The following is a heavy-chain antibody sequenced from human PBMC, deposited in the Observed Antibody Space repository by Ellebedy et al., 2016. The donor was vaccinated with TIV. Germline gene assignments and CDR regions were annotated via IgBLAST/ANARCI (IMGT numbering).Heavy chain of an antibody. D-gene: IGHD3-10*01. CDR2: IYHSGST. V-gene: IGHV4-38-2*02. J-gene: IGHJ5*02. CDR1: GYSIRSGYY. Sequence: SETLSLTXTVSGYSIRSGYYWGWIRQPPGKGLDWIGNIYHSGSTYYNPSLRSRVTLSLDRSKNQVSLELSSVTAADTAVYYCARAYYYGSGEPSWFDPWGPGTLVTVSS. CDR3: ARAYYYGSGEPSWFDP.